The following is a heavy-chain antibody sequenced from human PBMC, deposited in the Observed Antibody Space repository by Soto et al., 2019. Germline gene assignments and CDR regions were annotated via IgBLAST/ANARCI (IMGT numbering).Heavy chain of an antibody. J-gene: IGHJ3*01. CDR1: GYYSSSYW. CDR2: VYVSDSET. Sequence: GESLKISCRGSGYYSSSYWIAWVRQMSGKGLEWLGSVYVSDSETKYSPSFQGHVTISADKYTNTAYLYWSSLKASDTAVYYCARRGTLSGRDAFDVWGEGTMVTVSS. V-gene: IGHV5-51*01. D-gene: IGHD5-12*01. CDR3: ARRGTLSGRDAFDV.